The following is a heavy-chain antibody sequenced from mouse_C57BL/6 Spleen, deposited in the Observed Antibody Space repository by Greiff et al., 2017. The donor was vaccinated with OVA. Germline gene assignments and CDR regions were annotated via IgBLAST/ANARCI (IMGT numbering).Heavy chain of an antibody. Sequence: EVQRVESGGGLVQSGRSLRLSCATSGFTFSDFYMEWVRQAPGKGLEWIAASRNKANDYTTEYSASVKGRFIVSRDTSQSILYLQMNALRAEDTAIYYCARDGRNYYAMDYWGQGTSVTVSS. V-gene: IGHV7-1*01. CDR2: SRNKANDYTT. CDR1: GFTFSDFY. J-gene: IGHJ4*01. CDR3: ARDGRNYYAMDY.